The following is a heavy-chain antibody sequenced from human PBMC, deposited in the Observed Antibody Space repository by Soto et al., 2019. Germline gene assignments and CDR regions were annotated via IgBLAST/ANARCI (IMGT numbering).Heavy chain of an antibody. CDR1: GFTFSSYS. J-gene: IGHJ4*02. Sequence: PGGSLRLSCAASGFTFSSYSMHWVRQAPGKGLEWVSSISSRSRSIYYADSQKGRFTISRDNSKNTLYLQMNSLRAEDTAVYYCARDKRDLRFLEWSYYFDYWGQGTRVTVSS. V-gene: IGHV3-21*01. CDR3: ARDKRDLRFLEWSYYFDY. D-gene: IGHD3-3*01. CDR2: ISSRSRSI.